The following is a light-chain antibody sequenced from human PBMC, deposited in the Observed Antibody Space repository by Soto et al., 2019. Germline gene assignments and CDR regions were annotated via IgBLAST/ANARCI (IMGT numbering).Light chain of an antibody. V-gene: IGKV1-5*03. CDR3: QQYNSYPWT. J-gene: IGKJ1*01. Sequence: DIQMTQSPSTLSASVGDRVTITCRASQSISSWLAWYQQKPGKAPKLLIYKASILESGVPSRFSGSGSGTEFTRTISSLQPDDFATYYCQQYNSYPWTFGQGTKVESK. CDR1: QSISSW. CDR2: KAS.